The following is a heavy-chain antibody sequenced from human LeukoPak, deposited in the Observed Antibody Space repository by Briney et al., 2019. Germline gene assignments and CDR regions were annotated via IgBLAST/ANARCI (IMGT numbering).Heavy chain of an antibody. CDR2: INPSGGST. D-gene: IGHD3-9*01. CDR3: ARDGDLLRYFDWPPWDYYYYGMDV. J-gene: IGHJ6*02. Sequence: ASVKVSCKASGYTFTSYYMHWVRQAPGQGLEWMGIINPSGGSTSYAQKFQGRVIMTRDTSTSTVYMELSSLRSEDTAVYYCARDGDLLRYFDWPPWDYYYYGMDVWGQGTTVTVSS. V-gene: IGHV1-46*01. CDR1: GYTFTSYY.